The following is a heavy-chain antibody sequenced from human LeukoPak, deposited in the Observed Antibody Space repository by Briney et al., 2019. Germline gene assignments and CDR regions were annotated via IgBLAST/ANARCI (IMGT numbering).Heavy chain of an antibody. V-gene: IGHV3-48*03. CDR2: ISSSGSTI. CDR3: ARVYGDSIDY. J-gene: IGHJ4*02. CDR1: GFTFSSYE. Sequence: GGSLRLSCAASGFTFSSYEMNWVRQAPGKGLEWVSYISSSGSTIYYADSVKGRFTISRDNAKNSLYLQMNSLRAEDTAVYHCARVYGDSIDYWGQGTLVTVSS. D-gene: IGHD4-17*01.